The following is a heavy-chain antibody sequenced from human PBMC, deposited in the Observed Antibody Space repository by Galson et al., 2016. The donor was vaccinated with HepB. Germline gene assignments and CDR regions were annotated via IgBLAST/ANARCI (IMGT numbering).Heavy chain of an antibody. V-gene: IGHV1-46*01. CDR2: INPGGGST. CDR1: GYTFTRYT. Sequence: SVKVSCKASGYTFTRYTMHWVRQAPGQGLEWMGMINPGGGSTTYAQKFQGRVTMTRDTSTSTVYMELSSLRSEDTAVYYCARQSWSMDYNWFDPWGQGTLVTVSS. J-gene: IGHJ5*02. CDR3: ARQSWSMDYNWFDP. D-gene: IGHD6-13*01.